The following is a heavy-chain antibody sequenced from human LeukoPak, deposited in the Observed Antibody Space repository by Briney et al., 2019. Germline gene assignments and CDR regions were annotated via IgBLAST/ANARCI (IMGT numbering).Heavy chain of an antibody. CDR2: IYYSGST. J-gene: IGHJ3*02. D-gene: IGHD7-27*01. Sequence: WETLSLTCTVSGRSISSYYWTWIRQPPGKGLECIGYIYYSGSTIYHPSLKGRVTISLDTSKHQFSLKLNSVTAADTAVYFCARTAWGYAFDIWGQGTMVTVSS. CDR3: ARTAWGYAFDI. V-gene: IGHV4-59*01. CDR1: GRSISSYY.